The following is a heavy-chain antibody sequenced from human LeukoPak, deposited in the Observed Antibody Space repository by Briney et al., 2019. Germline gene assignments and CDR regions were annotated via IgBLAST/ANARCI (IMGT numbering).Heavy chain of an antibody. CDR3: ARVRDGYNDAYDI. Sequence: ASVKVSCKTSGYTFTDYNLHWVRQAPGQRLEWMGIIKPSGGDTSYAQTLQGRVFMTRDTSTSTVYMELSSLKSEDTAVYYCARVRDGYNDAYDIWGQGTMVTVSS. V-gene: IGHV1-46*01. CDR1: GYTFTDYN. J-gene: IGHJ3*02. CDR2: IKPSGGDT. D-gene: IGHD5-24*01.